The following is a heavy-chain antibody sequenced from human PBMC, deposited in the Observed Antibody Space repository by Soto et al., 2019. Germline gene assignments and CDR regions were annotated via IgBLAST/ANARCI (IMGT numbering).Heavy chain of an antibody. CDR3: ASDFELRGTIFGVVILWMYNWLDT. J-gene: IGHJ5*02. Sequence: QVQLVQSGTEVKKPGASVKISCKASGYTFNKYYIHWVRQAPGQGLEWMGIMTRDTSTSTVYMELSSLRSDDTPIYYCASDFELRGTIFGVVILWMYNWLDTWGQGTLVTVSS. V-gene: IGHV1-46*02. D-gene: IGHD3-3*01. CDR1: GYTFNKYY.